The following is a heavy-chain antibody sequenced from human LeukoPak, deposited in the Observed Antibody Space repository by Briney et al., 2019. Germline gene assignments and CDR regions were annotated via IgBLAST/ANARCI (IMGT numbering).Heavy chain of an antibody. CDR2: INHSGST. J-gene: IGHJ4*02. CDR3: AREGGPYRPLDY. Sequence: PSETLSLTCAVYGGSFSGYYWSWIRQPPGKGLEWIGEINHSGSTNYNPSLKSRVTISVDTSENHVSLQLTSVAAADTAVYYCAREGGPYRPLDYSGQGTLVTVS. D-gene: IGHD3-16*01. V-gene: IGHV4-34*01. CDR1: GGSFSGYY.